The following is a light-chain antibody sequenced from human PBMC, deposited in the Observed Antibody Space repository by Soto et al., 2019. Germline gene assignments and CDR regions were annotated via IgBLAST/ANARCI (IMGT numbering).Light chain of an antibody. CDR2: SDS. Sequence: QSVLTQPPSASGTPGQRVTISCSGSSSNIGSNTVNWYQQLPGTAPKLLIYSDSQRPSGVPDRFSGSKSGTSASLAISGLQSEDEADYYFAAWDDSLNGWVFGGGTKLTVL. CDR1: SSNIGSNT. V-gene: IGLV1-44*01. J-gene: IGLJ3*02. CDR3: AAWDDSLNGWV.